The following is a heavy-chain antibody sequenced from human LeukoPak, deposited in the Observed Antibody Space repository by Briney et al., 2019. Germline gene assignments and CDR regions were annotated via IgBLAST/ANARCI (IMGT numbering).Heavy chain of an antibody. Sequence: GGSLRLSCAASGFTFSSYAMSWVRQAPGKGLEWVSSISGSGGSTYYADSVKGRFTISRDNSKNTLYLQMNSLRAEDTAVYYCAKASRLLHGSGSYPGYFDFWGQGTLVTVSS. V-gene: IGHV3-23*01. D-gene: IGHD3-10*01. CDR3: AKASRLLHGSGSYPGYFDF. CDR2: ISGSGGST. CDR1: GFTFSSYA. J-gene: IGHJ4*02.